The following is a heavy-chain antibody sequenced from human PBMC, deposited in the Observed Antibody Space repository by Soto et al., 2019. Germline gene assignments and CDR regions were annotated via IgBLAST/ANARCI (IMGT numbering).Heavy chain of an antibody. V-gene: IGHV3-23*01. CDR2: ISGSGRNT. CDR3: AKDLNGSGSFTSYYHYGMDV. D-gene: IGHD3-10*01. CDR1: GFTFSNYA. Sequence: EVQMLESGGGLVHPGGSLTLSCAASGFTFSNYAMNWVRQAPGKGLEWVSSISGSGRNTYYADSVKGRLTISRDSSKNTLSLQMNSLRVEDTGVYYCAKDLNGSGSFTSYYHYGMDVWGQGTTVTGSS. J-gene: IGHJ6*02.